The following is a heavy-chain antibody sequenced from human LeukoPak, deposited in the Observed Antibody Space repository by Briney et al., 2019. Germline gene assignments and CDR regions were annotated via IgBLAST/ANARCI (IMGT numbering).Heavy chain of an antibody. D-gene: IGHD4-17*01. CDR3: VRRNDYGDPHRFDY. CDR1: GFTFDDYG. CDR2: INWNGGST. V-gene: IGHV3-20*01. J-gene: IGHJ4*02. Sequence: GGSLRLSCAASGFTFDDYGMSWVRQAPGKGLEWVSGINWNGGSTGYADSVKGRFTISRDNAKNSLYLQMNSLRAEDTALYHCVRRNDYGDPHRFDYWGQGTLVTVSS.